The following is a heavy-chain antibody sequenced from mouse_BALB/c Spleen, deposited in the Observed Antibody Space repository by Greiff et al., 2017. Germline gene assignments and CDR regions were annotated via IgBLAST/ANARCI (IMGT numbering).Heavy chain of an antibody. CDR2: ISYSGST. J-gene: IGHJ4*01. CDR1: GYSITSDYA. CDR3: ARSDDYAAMDY. V-gene: IGHV3-2*02. Sequence: EVQGVESGPGLVKPSQSLSLTCTVTGYSITSDYAWNWIRQFPGNKLEWMGYISYSGSTSYNPSLKSRISITRDTSKNQFFLQLNSVTTEDTATYYCARSDDYAAMDYWGQGTSVTVSS.